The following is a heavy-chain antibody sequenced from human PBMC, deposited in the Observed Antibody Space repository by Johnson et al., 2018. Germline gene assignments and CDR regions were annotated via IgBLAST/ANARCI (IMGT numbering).Heavy chain of an antibody. D-gene: IGHD3-22*01. CDR2: IWYDGSDK. J-gene: IGHJ3*02. V-gene: IGHV3-33*01. CDR1: GFTFSNYG. CDR3: ARDRPTMIVVITAGGDAFDI. Sequence: QVQLVEAGGGVVQPGRSLRLSCAASGFTFSNYGMHWVRQAPGKGLEWVAVIWYDGSDKYYGDYVKGRFTISRDNSKNTLYLQMNSLRAEDTAVYYCARDRPTMIVVITAGGDAFDIWGQGTMVTVSS.